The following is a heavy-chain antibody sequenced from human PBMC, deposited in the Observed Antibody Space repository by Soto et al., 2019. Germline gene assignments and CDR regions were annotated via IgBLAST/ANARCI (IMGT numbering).Heavy chain of an antibody. CDR3: AKAHSSGCAAY. CDR1: GFTFSSYG. D-gene: IGHD6-19*01. V-gene: IGHV3-30*18. J-gene: IGHJ4*02. Sequence: QVQLVESGGGVVQPGRSLRLSCAASGFTFSSYGMHWVRQAPGKGLEWVAVISYDGSNKYYADSVKGRFTISRDNSKKPLYRKRTSLEAAATSVYYCAKAHSSGCAAYWGQGTRATASP. CDR2: ISYDGSNK.